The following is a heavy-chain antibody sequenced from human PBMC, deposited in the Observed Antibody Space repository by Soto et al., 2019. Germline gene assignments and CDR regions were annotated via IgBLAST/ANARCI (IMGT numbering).Heavy chain of an antibody. V-gene: IGHV4-39*01. CDR3: ARRLYYDSSGFEGGGMDV. Sequence: PSETLSLTCTVSGGSISSSSCYWGWIRQPPGKGLEWIGSIYYSGSTHYNPSLKSRVTISVDTSKNQFSLKLSSVTAAETAVYYFARRLYYDSSGFEGGGMDVWGQGTTVTVSS. CDR2: IYYSGST. CDR1: GGSISSSSCY. D-gene: IGHD3-22*01. J-gene: IGHJ6*02.